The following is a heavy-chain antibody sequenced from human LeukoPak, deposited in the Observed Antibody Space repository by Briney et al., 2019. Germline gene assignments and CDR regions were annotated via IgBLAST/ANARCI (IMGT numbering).Heavy chain of an antibody. CDR2: INHSGST. CDR1: GFTFSSYA. Sequence: GSLRLSCAASGFTFSSYAMSWIRQPPGKGLEWIGEINHSGSTNYNPSLKSRVTISVDTSKNQFSLKLSSVTAADTAVYYCARVRTTVTTKSHSMPMDAFDIWGQGTMVTVSS. D-gene: IGHD4-17*01. CDR3: ARVRTTVTTKSHSMPMDAFDI. J-gene: IGHJ3*02. V-gene: IGHV4-34*01.